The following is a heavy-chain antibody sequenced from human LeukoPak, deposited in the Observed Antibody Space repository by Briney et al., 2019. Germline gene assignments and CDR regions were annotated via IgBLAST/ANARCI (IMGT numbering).Heavy chain of an antibody. CDR2: RYYRSKWYI. V-gene: IGHV6-1*01. CDR1: GGSVSSNSAA. CDR3: ARGGGALDY. Sequence: SQTLSLTCAISGGSVSSNSAAWNWIRQSPSRGLEWLGRRYYRSKWYIDYEVSVKSRITITPDTSKNQFSLQLSSVTPEDTAVYYCARGGGALDYWGQGTLVSVSS. D-gene: IGHD2-15*01. J-gene: IGHJ4*02.